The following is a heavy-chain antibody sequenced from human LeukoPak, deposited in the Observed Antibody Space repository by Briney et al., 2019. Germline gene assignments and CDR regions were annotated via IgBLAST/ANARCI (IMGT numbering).Heavy chain of an antibody. CDR3: AREYCSSTSCSRHYYYYGMDV. CDR2: INPSGGST. D-gene: IGHD2-2*01. J-gene: IGHJ6*04. V-gene: IGHV1-46*01. CDR1: GYTFTSYY. Sequence: ASVKVSCKASGYTFTSYYMHWVRQAPGQGLEWMGIINPSGGSTSYAQKFQGRVTMTRDRSTSTVYMELSSLRSEDTAVYYCAREYCSSTSCSRHYYYYGMDVWGKGTTVTVSS.